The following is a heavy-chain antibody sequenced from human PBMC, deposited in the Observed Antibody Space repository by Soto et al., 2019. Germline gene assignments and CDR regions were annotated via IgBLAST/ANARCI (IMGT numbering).Heavy chain of an antibody. CDR3: ARFSCGSGCGDY. CDR1: GGSISSPYYC. J-gene: IGHJ4*02. V-gene: IGHV4-30-4*01. CDR2: IYDGGTT. D-gene: IGHD3-10*01. Sequence: SETLSLTCTVSGGSISSPYYCWSWIRQTPDKGLEWIGHIYDGGTTYNNPSLKSRITISVDTSKTQFSLKLSSVSAADTAVYYCARFSCGSGCGDYWGQGTLVTVSS.